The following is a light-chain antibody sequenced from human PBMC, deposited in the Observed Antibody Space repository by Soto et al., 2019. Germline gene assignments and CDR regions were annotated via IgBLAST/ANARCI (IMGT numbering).Light chain of an antibody. CDR1: QSISSW. CDR2: DAS. J-gene: IGKJ1*01. V-gene: IGKV1-5*01. Sequence: DIQMTQSPSTLSASVGDRVTITCRASQSISSWLAWYQQKPGKAPKRLIYDASSLESGVPSRFSGSGSGTEVTLTISSPQPDDFATYYCQQYNSYSPWTFGQGTKVEIK. CDR3: QQYNSYSPWT.